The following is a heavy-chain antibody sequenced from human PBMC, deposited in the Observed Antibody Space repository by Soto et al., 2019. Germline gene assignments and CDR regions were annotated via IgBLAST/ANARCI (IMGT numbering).Heavy chain of an antibody. CDR1: GGSISSYS. V-gene: IGHV4-59*01. CDR3: GRGGWSVDF. Sequence: PSETLSLTCTVSGGSISSYSWNWIRQPPGKGLEWIGYLYYNGNTNYNPSLKSRVTMSVDTSKNQFSLKLSSVTAADTAVYRCGRGGWSVDFWGQGILVTVSS. D-gene: IGHD3-22*01. J-gene: IGHJ4*02. CDR2: LYYNGNT.